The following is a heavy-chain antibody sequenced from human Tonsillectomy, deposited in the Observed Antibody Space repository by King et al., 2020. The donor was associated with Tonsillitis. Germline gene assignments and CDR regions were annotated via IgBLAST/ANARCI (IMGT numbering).Heavy chain of an antibody. J-gene: IGHJ6*03. CDR3: ARVEGGDSYGDYTYYMDV. Sequence: QLQESGPGLVKPSETLSLICTVSGGSISRYYWSWIRQPPGRGLEWIGYIYYSGSTDYNPSLKSRVTISVDTSKNQFSLKLSSVTAADTAVYYCARVEGGDSYGDYTYYMDV. CDR1: GGSISRYY. CDR2: IYYSGST. D-gene: IGHD5-18*01. V-gene: IGHV4-59*01.